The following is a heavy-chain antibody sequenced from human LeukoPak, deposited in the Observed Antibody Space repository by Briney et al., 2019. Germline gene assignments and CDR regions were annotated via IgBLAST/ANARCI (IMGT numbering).Heavy chain of an antibody. CDR3: ARDRNCSSTSCDYYYYYGMDV. CDR1: GFTFSSYS. D-gene: IGHD2-2*01. V-gene: IGHV3-21*01. CDR2: ISSSSSYK. Sequence: PGRSLRLSCAASGFTFSSYSMNWVRQARGKGLAGVSSISSSSSYKYYADSVKGRFTISRDNAKNSLYLQMNSLRAEDTAVYYCARDRNCSSTSCDYYYYYGMDVWGKGTTVTVSS. J-gene: IGHJ6*04.